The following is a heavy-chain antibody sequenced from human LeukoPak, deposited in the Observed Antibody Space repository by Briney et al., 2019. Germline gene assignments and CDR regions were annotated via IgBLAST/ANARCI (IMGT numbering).Heavy chain of an antibody. CDR3: TRGGNVLLWFGEGGGMDV. V-gene: IGHV3-13*01. J-gene: IGHJ6*02. Sequence: GGSLRLSCAASGFTFSSYDMHWVRQATGRGLEWVSAIGTAGDTYYPGSVKGRFTISRENAKNSLYLQMNSLRAGDTAVYYCTRGGNVLLWFGEGGGMDVWGQGTTVTVSS. D-gene: IGHD3-10*01. CDR1: GFTFSSYD. CDR2: IGTAGDT.